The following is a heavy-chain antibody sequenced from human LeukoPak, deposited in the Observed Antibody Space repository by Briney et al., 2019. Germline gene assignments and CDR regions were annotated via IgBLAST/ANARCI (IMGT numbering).Heavy chain of an antibody. CDR1: GYTFTSYG. CDR2: ISAYNGNT. D-gene: IGHD6-13*01. CDR3: ARDDFREGSSWSGDY. V-gene: IGHV1-18*01. Sequence: ASVKVSCKASGYTFTSYGISWVRQAPGQGLEWMGWISAYNGNTNYAQKLQGRVTMTTDTSTSTAYMELRSLRSDDTAVYYCARDDFREGSSWSGDYWGQGTLVTVSS. J-gene: IGHJ4*02.